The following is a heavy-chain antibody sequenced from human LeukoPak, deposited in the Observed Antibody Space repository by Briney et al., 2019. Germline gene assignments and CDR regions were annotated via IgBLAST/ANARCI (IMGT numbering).Heavy chain of an antibody. V-gene: IGHV1-69*13. CDR2: IIPIFGTA. CDR1: GGPFSSYA. Sequence: ASVKVSCKASGGPFSSYAISWVRQAPGQGLEWMGGIIPIFGTANYAQKFQGRVTITADESTSTVYMELSSLRSEDTAVYYCAREEREYCGGDCNDAFDIWGQGTMVTVSS. J-gene: IGHJ3*02. D-gene: IGHD2-21*02. CDR3: AREEREYCGGDCNDAFDI.